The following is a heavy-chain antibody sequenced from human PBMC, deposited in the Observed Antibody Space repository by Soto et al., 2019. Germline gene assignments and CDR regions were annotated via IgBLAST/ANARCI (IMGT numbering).Heavy chain of an antibody. V-gene: IGHV4-4*07. CDR2: IYTSGTT. J-gene: IGHJ6*02. Sequence: QVQLQQSGPGLVKPSETLSLTCTVSGGSIRGYYWSWIRQPAGKALEWIGRIYTSGTTNYNPSLKTRVTILLDTSKNQFFLDLSSVTDADTAVYYCAREGSSGFGMDVWGQGTTVTVSS. CDR1: GGSIRGYY. CDR3: AREGSSGFGMDV. D-gene: IGHD6-25*01.